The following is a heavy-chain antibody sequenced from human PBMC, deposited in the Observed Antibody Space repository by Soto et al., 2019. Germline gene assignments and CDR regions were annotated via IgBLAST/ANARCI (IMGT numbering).Heavy chain of an antibody. CDR1: GFTFSSYG. CDR2: IWHDGSDK. CDR3: ARGYPYYFDY. Sequence: QVQLVESGGGVVQPGRSLRLSCAASGFTFSSYGMHWVRQAPGRGLEWVALIWHDGSDKYYADSVKGRFTISRDNSKNTLYLQMNSLRAEDTAVYYCARGYPYYFDYWGQGSLVTVSS. J-gene: IGHJ4*02. V-gene: IGHV3-33*01. D-gene: IGHD5-18*01.